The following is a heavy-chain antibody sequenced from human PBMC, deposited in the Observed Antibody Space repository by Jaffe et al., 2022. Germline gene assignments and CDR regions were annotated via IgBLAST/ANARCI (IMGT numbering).Heavy chain of an antibody. CDR2: IYTSGST. CDR3: AGGIAAAGPVAGGRKYYFDY. Sequence: QVQLQESGPGLVKPSQTLSLTCTVSGGSISSGSYYWSWIRQPAGKGLEWIGRIYTSGSTNYNPSLKSRVTISVDTSKNQFSLKLSSVTAADTAVYYCAGGIAAAGPVAGGRKYYFDYWGQGTLVTVSS. CDR1: GGSISSGSYY. J-gene: IGHJ4*02. D-gene: IGHD6-13*01. V-gene: IGHV4-61*02.